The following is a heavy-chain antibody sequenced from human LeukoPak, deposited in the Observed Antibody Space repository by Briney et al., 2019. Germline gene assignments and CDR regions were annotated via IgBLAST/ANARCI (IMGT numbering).Heavy chain of an antibody. J-gene: IGHJ5*02. CDR1: GFTFSSYG. CDR3: AKATQYCSSTSCQRGFDP. CDR2: IRYDGSNN. D-gene: IGHD2-2*01. Sequence: PGGSLRLSCAASGFTFSSYGMHWVRQAPGKGLEWVAFIRYDGSNNYYADSVKGRFTISRDNSKNTLYLQMNSLRAEDTAVYYCAKATQYCSSTSCQRGFDPWGQGTLVTVSS. V-gene: IGHV3-30*02.